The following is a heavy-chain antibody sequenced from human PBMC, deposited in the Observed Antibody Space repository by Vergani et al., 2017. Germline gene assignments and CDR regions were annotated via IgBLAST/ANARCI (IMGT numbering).Heavy chain of an antibody. V-gene: IGHV4-34*01. D-gene: IGHD6-25*01. J-gene: IGHJ6*03. CDR2: INHSGST. Sequence: QVQLQQWGAGLLKPSETLSLTCAVYGGSFSGYYWSWIRQPPGKGLEWIGEINHSGSTNYNPSLKSRVTISVDTSKNQFSLKLSSVTASDTAVYYCARGEVRGIAASRYYYYYYMDVWGKGTTVTVSS. CDR1: GGSFSGYY. CDR3: ARGEVRGIAASRYYYYYYMDV.